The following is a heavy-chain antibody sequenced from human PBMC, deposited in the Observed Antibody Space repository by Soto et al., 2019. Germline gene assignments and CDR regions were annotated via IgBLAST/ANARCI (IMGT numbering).Heavy chain of an antibody. V-gene: IGHV4-59*01. D-gene: IGHD3-16*01. CDR1: GGSISSYY. J-gene: IGHJ3*02. CDR3: ARGGGGDAAFDI. CDR2: IYYSGST. Sequence: SETLSLTCTVSGGSISSYYWSWIRQPPGKGLEWIGYIYYSGSTNYNPSLKSRVTISVDTSKNQFSLKLSSVTAADTAVYYCARGGGGDAAFDIWGQGTMVTVSS.